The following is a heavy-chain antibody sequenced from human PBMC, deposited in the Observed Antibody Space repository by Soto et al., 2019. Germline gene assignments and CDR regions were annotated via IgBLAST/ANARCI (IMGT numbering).Heavy chain of an antibody. CDR3: ARDKITGLFDY. CDR1: GGSFSGYG. Sequence: SETLSLTCAVYGGSFSGYGWTWIRQPPGTGLEWIGEINHSGSTNYNPSLKSRVTISVDTSKNQFSLKLTSVTAADTAVYYCARDKITGLFDYWGQGTLVTVSS. J-gene: IGHJ4*02. CDR2: INHSGST. V-gene: IGHV4-34*01. D-gene: IGHD2-8*02.